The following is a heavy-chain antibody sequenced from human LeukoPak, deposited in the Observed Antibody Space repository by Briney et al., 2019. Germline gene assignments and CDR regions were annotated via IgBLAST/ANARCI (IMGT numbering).Heavy chain of an antibody. J-gene: IGHJ6*03. V-gene: IGHV1-69*05. CDR2: IIPIFGTA. CDR1: GGTFSSYA. D-gene: IGHD3-3*01. Sequence: GASVKVSCKASGGTFSSYAISWVRQAPGQGLEWMGGIIPIFGTANYAQKFQGRVTITTDKSTSTAYMELSSLRSGDTAVYYCASQKGWSGYYRSDYMDVWGKGTTVTVSS. CDR3: ASQKGWSGYYRSDYMDV.